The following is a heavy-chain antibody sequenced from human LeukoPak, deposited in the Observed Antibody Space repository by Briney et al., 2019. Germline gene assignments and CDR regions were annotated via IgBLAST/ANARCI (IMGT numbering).Heavy chain of an antibody. CDR3: ANSVDVPAVCYDH. Sequence: PGGSLRLSCAASGFTFSSYIMNWVRQAPGKGLEWVSSISSSSTYIHYADSVKGRFTISRDNAKNSLYLQMNSLRDEDTAVYYCANSVDVPAVCYDHWGQGTLVTVSS. V-gene: IGHV3-21*04. D-gene: IGHD2-2*01. CDR1: GFTFSSYI. J-gene: IGHJ4*02. CDR2: ISSSSTYI.